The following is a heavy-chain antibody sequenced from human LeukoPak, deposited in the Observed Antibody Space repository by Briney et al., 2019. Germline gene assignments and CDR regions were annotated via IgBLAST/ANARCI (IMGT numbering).Heavy chain of an antibody. Sequence: SETLSVTCAVDGGSFSGYYWSLIRQPPPHRLCWSGAITHSGSTNYNPSLKSRVTISVDTSKNQFSLKLSSVTAADTAVYYCARVGDTAMVRDGYKKYYFDYWGQGTLVTVSS. D-gene: IGHD5-18*01. V-gene: IGHV4-34*01. CDR3: ARVGDTAMVRDGYKKYYFDY. CDR2: ITHSGST. J-gene: IGHJ4*02. CDR1: GGSFSGYY.